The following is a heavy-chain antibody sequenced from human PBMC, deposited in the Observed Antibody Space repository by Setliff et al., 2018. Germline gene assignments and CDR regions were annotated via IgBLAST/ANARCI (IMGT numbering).Heavy chain of an antibody. CDR2: IYHSGST. CDR1: GYSISSGYY. J-gene: IGHJ5*02. CDR3: ARDLQLSSWFDP. V-gene: IGHV4-38-2*02. D-gene: IGHD1-1*01. Sequence: PSETLSLTCAVSGYSISSGYYWGWIRQPPGKGLEWIGSIYHSGSTYYNPSLKSRVTISVDTSKNQFSLKLSSVTAADTAVYYCARDLQLSSWFDPWGQGTLVTVSS.